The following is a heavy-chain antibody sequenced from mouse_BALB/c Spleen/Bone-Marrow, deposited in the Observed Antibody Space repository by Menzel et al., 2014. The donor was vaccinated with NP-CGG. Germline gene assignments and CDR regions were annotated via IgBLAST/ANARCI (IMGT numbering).Heavy chain of an antibody. J-gene: IGHJ1*01. CDR2: IRNKANGYTT. Sequence: EVQGVESGGGLVQPGGSLRLSCATSGFTFTDYYMSWVRQPPGKALEWLGFIRNKANGYTTECSASVKGRFTISRDNSQSILYLQMNILRTEDSATYYCARDRNYDIHWYLDVWGAGTTVTVSS. CDR3: ARDRNYDIHWYLDV. CDR1: GFTFTDYY. D-gene: IGHD1-1*01. V-gene: IGHV7-3*02.